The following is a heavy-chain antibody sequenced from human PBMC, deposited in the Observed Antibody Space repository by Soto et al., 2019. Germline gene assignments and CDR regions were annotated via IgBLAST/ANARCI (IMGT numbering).Heavy chain of an antibody. D-gene: IGHD6-19*01. Sequence: QPGGSLRLSCAASGFTFSSYGMHWVRQAPGKGLEWVAVISYDGSNKYYADSVKGRFTISRDNSKNTLYLQMNSLRAEDTAVYYCAKDPVQYSSGWLYDYWGQGTLVTVSS. CDR1: GFTFSSYG. J-gene: IGHJ4*02. CDR3: AKDPVQYSSGWLYDY. CDR2: ISYDGSNK. V-gene: IGHV3-30*18.